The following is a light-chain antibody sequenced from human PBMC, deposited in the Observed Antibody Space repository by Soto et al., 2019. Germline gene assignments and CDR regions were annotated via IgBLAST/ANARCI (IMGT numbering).Light chain of an antibody. CDR3: MQNIDLPPT. CDR1: QTARHSDGRTY. J-gene: IGKJ2*01. CDR2: EVS. V-gene: IGKV2D-29*01. Sequence: DIVMTQIPLSLSVTPGRAASISCKSSQTARHSDGRTYLYWYRQKPGQPPHLRIYEVSNRFSGVPERFSGSGSGTDFTQNSSRVEADDVGVYYCMQNIDLPPTFGQGTKLEIK.